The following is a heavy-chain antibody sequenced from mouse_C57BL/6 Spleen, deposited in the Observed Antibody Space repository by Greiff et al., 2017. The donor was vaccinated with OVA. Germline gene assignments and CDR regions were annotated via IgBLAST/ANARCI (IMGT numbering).Heavy chain of an antibody. J-gene: IGHJ2*01. CDR3: ARYGNYGFDY. CDR2: IHPNSGST. CDR1: GYTFTSYW. D-gene: IGHD2-1*01. V-gene: IGHV1-64*01. Sequence: QVQLKQPGAELVKPGASVKLSCKASGYTFTSYWMHWVKQRPGQGLEWIGMIHPNSGSTHYNAKFKGKATLTVDQASSTAYMQLSSLTSEDSAVYYCARYGNYGFDYWGQGTTLTVSS.